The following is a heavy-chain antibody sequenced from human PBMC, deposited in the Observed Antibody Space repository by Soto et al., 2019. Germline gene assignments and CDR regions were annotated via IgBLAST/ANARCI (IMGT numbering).Heavy chain of an antibody. D-gene: IGHD3-10*01. V-gene: IGHV3-23*01. CDR3: ARGSTASYPGSRIFDF. CDR2: ITDTGGDA. Sequence: GALRLSCVASGLTFGSRAMTWVRQAPGEGLQWVSTITDTGGDAKYADSVRGRFVISRDNSKKTLYLQMTSLTAEDSAMYYCARGSTASYPGSRIFDFWGRGTLVTVSS. CDR1: GLTFGSRA. J-gene: IGHJ4*02.